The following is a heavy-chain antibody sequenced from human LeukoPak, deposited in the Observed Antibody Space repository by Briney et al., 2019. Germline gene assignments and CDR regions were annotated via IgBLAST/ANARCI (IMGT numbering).Heavy chain of an antibody. D-gene: IGHD6-13*01. V-gene: IGHV3-30*18. J-gene: IGHJ4*02. CDR1: GFTFSSYG. CDR3: AKDIAPIDY. CDR2: ISYDGSNK. Sequence: GGSLRLSCAASGFTFSSYGMHWVRQAPGKGLEWVAVISYDGSNKYYADSVKGRFTISRDNSKNTLYLQMNSLRAEDTAVYYCAKDIAPIDYWGQGTLVTVSS.